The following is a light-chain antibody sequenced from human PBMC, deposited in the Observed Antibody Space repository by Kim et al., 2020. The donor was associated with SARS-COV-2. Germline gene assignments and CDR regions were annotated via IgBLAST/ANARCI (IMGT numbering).Light chain of an antibody. CDR2: AAS. CDR1: QSVGSNY. J-gene: IGKJ2*01. CDR3: QHYGTSSYT. Sequence: EIVLTQSPGTLSLSPGERATLSCRASQSVGSNYLAWYQQRPGQPPRLLIYAASSRATGIPDRFSGSGSGTDFTLTISRLEPEDFAVYYCQHYGTSSYTFGQGTKLGIK. V-gene: IGKV3-20*01.